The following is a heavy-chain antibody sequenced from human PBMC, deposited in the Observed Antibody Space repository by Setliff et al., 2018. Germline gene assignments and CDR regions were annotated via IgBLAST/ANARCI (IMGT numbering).Heavy chain of an antibody. V-gene: IGHV3-23*01. J-gene: IGHJ6*03. CDR3: AKDNAYSSSWYYYYYMDV. CDR2: ISGSGGRT. Sequence: GGSLRLSCAASGFTFSSYAMSWVRQAPGKGLEWVSAISGSGGRTYYADSVKGRFTISRDNSKNTLYLQMNSLGAEDTAVYYCAKDNAYSSSWYYYYYMDVWGKGTKVTVSS. CDR1: GFTFSSYA. D-gene: IGHD6-13*01.